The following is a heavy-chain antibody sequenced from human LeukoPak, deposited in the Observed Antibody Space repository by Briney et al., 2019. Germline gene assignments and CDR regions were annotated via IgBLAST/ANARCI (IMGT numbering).Heavy chain of an antibody. CDR3: AKDPGIAARPNWFDP. J-gene: IGHJ5*02. V-gene: IGHV3-23*01. Sequence: GGSLRLSCAASGCTFRSYAMSWVRQAPGKGLEWVSAISGSGGSTYYADSVKGRFTISRDNSKNTLYLQMNSLRAEDTAVYYCAKDPGIAARPNWFDPWGQGTLVTVSS. CDR2: ISGSGGST. CDR1: GCTFRSYA. D-gene: IGHD6-6*01.